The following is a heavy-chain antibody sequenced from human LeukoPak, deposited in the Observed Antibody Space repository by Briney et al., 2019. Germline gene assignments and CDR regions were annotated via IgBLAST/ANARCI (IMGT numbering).Heavy chain of an antibody. V-gene: IGHV1-69*04. J-gene: IGHJ3*02. CDR1: GGTFSSYA. Sequence: ASVKVSCKASGGTFSSYAISRVRQAPGQGLEWMGRIIPILGKANYAQKFQGRVTITADTSTSTAYMELSSLRSEDTAVYYCARGPLRDYYDSSGYFSRGAFDIWGQGTMVTVSS. CDR3: ARGPLRDYYDSSGYFSRGAFDI. D-gene: IGHD3-22*01. CDR2: IIPILGKA.